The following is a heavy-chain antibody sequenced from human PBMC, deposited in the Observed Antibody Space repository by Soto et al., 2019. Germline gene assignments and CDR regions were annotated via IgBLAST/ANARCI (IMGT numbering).Heavy chain of an antibody. V-gene: IGHV3-7*01. Sequence: GVSLRLSCAASGFTFSSSWVTWGRQAPGKGLEWVANINQDGSEKYYVDSVKGRFSISRDNAKNSLYLQMNSLRAEDTAVYYCARDRIFDYWGQGT. D-gene: IGHD2-15*01. J-gene: IGHJ4*02. CDR3: ARDRIFDY. CDR2: INQDGSEK. CDR1: GFTFSSSW.